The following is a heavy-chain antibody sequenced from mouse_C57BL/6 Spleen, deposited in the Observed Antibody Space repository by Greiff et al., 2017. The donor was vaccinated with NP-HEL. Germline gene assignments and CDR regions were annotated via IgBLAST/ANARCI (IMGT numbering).Heavy chain of an antibody. CDR2: IHPNSGST. CDR1: GYTFTSYW. D-gene: IGHD2-4*01. V-gene: IGHV1-64*01. CDR3: APYDYDGGFAY. J-gene: IGHJ3*01. Sequence: VQLQQPGAELVKPGASVKLSCKASGYTFTSYWMHWVKQRPGQGLEWIGMIHPNSGSTNYNEKFKSKATLTVDKSSSPAYMQLISLTSEVSAVYYCAPYDYDGGFAYWGQGTLVTVSA.